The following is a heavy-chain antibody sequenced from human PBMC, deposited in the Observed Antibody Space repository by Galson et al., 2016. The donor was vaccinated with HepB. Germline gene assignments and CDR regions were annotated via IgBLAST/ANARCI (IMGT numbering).Heavy chain of an antibody. CDR3: TRALGTTGDWMYYGMDV. V-gene: IGHV3-49*03. D-gene: IGHD4-11*01. CDR2: IRSKTYGGTR. J-gene: IGHJ6*01. Sequence: SLRLSCAASGFSFGDGGVSWFRQAPGKGLEWVAFIRSKTYGGTREYAASVKGRFTISRDDSKTIAYLQINSLNTEDTAVYFCTRALGTTGDWMYYGMDVWGQGTTVTVSS. CDR1: GFSFGDGG.